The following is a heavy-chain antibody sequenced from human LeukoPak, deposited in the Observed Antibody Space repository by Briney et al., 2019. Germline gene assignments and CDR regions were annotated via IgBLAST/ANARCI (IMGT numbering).Heavy chain of an antibody. J-gene: IGHJ4*02. CDR1: GFTFSSYS. CDR2: IKQDGSEK. Sequence: GGSLRLSCAASGFTFSSYSMNWVCQAPGKGLEWVANIKQDGSEKYYVDSVKGRFTISRDNAKNSLYLQMNSLRAEDTAVYYCAREIVVVNSFDYWGQGTLVTVSS. V-gene: IGHV3-7*01. D-gene: IGHD3-22*01. CDR3: AREIVVVNSFDY.